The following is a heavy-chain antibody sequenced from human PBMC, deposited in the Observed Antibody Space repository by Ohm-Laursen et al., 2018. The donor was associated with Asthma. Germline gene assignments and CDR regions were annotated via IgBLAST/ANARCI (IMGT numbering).Heavy chain of an antibody. CDR2: ISFHGLNQ. J-gene: IGHJ4*02. Sequence: SSLRLSCSASGFTFSSYGMHWVRQAPGKGLELVAVISFHGLNQYYPDSVKGRFTISRDNSKNTPYLQMSSLRAEDTAVYYCARDVNSYFDYWGQGTLVTVSS. CDR1: GFTFSSYG. CDR3: ARDVNSYFDY. V-gene: IGHV3-30*12.